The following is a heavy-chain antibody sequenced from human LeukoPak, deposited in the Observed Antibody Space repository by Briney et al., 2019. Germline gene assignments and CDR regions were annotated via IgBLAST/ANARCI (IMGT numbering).Heavy chain of an antibody. V-gene: IGHV4-59*01. CDR3: ARGGYGLAFEY. CDR1: GVSISDYY. J-gene: IGHJ4*02. Sequence: SETLSLTCTVSGVSISDYYWSWIRQPPGKGLEGIGYMFNSGTTKYNPSLKSRVTILVEMPKNQFSLKLNSVTAADTAMYYCARGGYGLAFEYWGQGTLVTVSS. D-gene: IGHD3-10*01. CDR2: MFNSGTT.